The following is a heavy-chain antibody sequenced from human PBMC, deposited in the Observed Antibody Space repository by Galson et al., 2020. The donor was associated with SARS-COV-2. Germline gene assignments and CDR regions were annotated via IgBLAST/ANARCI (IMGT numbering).Heavy chain of an antibody. J-gene: IGHJ4*02. CDR2: ISYDGSNK. D-gene: IGHD1-26*01. CDR3: ARLSGSYRTAVDY. CDR1: GFTFSSYA. V-gene: IGHV3-30*04. Sequence: QLGESLKISCAASGFTFSSYAMHWVRQAPGKGLEWVAVISYDGSNKYYADSVKGRFTISRDNSKNTLYLQMNSLRAEDTAVYYCARLSGSYRTAVDYWGQGTLVTVSS.